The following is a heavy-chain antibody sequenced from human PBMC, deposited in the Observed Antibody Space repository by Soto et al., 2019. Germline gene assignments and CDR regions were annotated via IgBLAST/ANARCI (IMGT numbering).Heavy chain of an antibody. CDR3: ARGNSSGWTYYFDY. CDR2: ISYDGSNK. D-gene: IGHD6-19*01. V-gene: IGHV3-30-3*01. Sequence: QMQLVESGGGVVQPGRSLRLSCAASGFTFSSYAMHWVRQAPGKGLEWVAVISYDGSNKYYADSVKGRFTISRDNSKNTLYLQMNSLRAEDTAVYYCARGNSSGWTYYFDYWGQGTLVTVSS. CDR1: GFTFSSYA. J-gene: IGHJ4*02.